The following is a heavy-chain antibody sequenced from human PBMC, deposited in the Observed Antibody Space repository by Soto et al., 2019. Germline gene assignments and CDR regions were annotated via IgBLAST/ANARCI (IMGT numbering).Heavy chain of an antibody. CDR2: TSYDGTNK. CDR3: AKGRPPEKIPAAVTS. D-gene: IGHD6-13*01. CDR1: RFTFRSYA. V-gene: IGHV3-30*18. Sequence: GGSLRLSCAASRFTFRSYAMHWVRQAPGKGLEWVAVTSYDGTNKFYADSVKGRFTISRDNSKNTLYLHMNSLRAEDTDMYYRAKGRPPEKIPAAVTSWGQGALVTVSS. J-gene: IGHJ5*02.